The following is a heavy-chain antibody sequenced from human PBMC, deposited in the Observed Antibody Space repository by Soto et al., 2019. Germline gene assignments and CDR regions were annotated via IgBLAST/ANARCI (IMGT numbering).Heavy chain of an antibody. J-gene: IGHJ4*02. CDR2: IFDSGTT. V-gene: IGHV4-31*03. CDR1: GGSISSGGYY. D-gene: IGHD6-19*01. CDR3: ASQASGWYPDY. Sequence: QVQLQESGPGLVKPSQTLSLTCTVSGGSISSGGYYWSWLRQHPGKGLEWIGYIFDSGTTYYDPSLKSRVTISVDPSKSQFSLRLTSVTATDKAVYYCASQASGWYPDYWGQGTLVTVSS.